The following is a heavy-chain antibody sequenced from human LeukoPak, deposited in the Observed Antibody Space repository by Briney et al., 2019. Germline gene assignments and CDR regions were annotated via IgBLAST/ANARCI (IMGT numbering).Heavy chain of an antibody. Sequence: GGSLRLSCAASGFTFSSYWMSWVRQAPGKGLEWVANIKKDGSEKYYVDSVKGRFTISRDNAKNSLYLQMNSLRAEDTAVYYCAKDIVGGGDDYWGQGTLVIVSS. V-gene: IGHV3-7*01. D-gene: IGHD2-21*02. J-gene: IGHJ4*02. CDR3: AKDIVGGGDDY. CDR2: IKKDGSEK. CDR1: GFTFSSYW.